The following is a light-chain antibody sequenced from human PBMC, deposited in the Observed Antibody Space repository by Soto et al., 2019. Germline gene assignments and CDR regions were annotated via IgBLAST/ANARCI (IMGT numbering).Light chain of an antibody. CDR3: QQYGSSPWT. Sequence: EIVMTQSPATLSVSPGERATLSCRASQSVSSYLAWYQQKPGQAPRLLIYGASTRATGIPARFSGSGSGTDFTLTISRLEPEDFAVYYCQQYGSSPWTFGQGTKVDIK. CDR1: QSVSSY. J-gene: IGKJ1*01. CDR2: GAS. V-gene: IGKV3-20*01.